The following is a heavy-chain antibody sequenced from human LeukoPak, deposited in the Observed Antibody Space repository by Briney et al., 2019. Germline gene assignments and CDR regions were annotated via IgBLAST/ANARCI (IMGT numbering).Heavy chain of an antibody. CDR1: GYTFTGYC. CDR3: ARDLDSRPFGVDTENWFYP. CDR2: INPNSGGT. J-gene: IGHJ5*02. D-gene: IGHD3-3*01. Sequence: ASVKVSCKASGYTFTGYCMHWVRQAPGQGLEWMGWINPNSGGTNYAQKFQGRVTMTRDTSINTAYMELSRLRSDDTAVYYCARDLDSRPFGVDTENWFYPWGQGTLVTVSS. V-gene: IGHV1-2*02.